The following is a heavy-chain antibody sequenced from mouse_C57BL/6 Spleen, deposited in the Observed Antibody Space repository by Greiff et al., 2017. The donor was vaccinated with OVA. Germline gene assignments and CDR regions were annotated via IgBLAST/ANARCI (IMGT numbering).Heavy chain of an antibody. J-gene: IGHJ4*01. V-gene: IGHV1-50*01. Sequence: VQLQQPGAELVKPGASVKLSCKASGYTFTSYWMQWVKQRPGQGLEWIGEIDPSDSYTNYNQKFKGKATLTVDTSSSTAYMQLSSLTSEDSAVYYCARAGGYAMDYWGQGTSVTVSS. CDR3: ARAGGYAMDY. CDR1: GYTFTSYW. CDR2: IDPSDSYT.